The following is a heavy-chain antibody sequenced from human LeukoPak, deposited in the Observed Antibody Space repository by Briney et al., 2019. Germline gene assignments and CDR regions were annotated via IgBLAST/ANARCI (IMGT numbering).Heavy chain of an antibody. V-gene: IGHV3-23*01. CDR1: GFTFSSYA. CDR2: ISGSGGST. CDR3: AKDKQVRGVISGWFDP. J-gene: IGHJ5*02. Sequence: PGGSLRLSCAASGFTFSSYAMSWLRQAPGKALEWVSAISGSGGSTYYPDSVKGRFTTSRDNSKNTLYLQMNSLRAEDTAVYYCAKDKQVRGVISGWFDPWGQGTLVTVSS. D-gene: IGHD3-10*01.